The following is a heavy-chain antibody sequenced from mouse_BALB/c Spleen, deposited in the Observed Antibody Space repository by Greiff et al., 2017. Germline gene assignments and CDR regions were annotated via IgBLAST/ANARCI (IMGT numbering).Heavy chain of an antibody. V-gene: IGHV1-7*01. CDR1: GYTFTSYW. CDR2: INPSTGYT. J-gene: IGHJ4*01. D-gene: IGHD1-1*01. Sequence: QVQLQQSGAELAKPGASVKMSCKASGYTFTSYWMHWAKQRPGQGLEWIGYINPSTGYTEYNQKFKDKATLTADKSSSTAYMQLSSLTSEDSAVYYCARGGLLFAMDYWGQGSSVTVST. CDR3: ARGGLLFAMDY.